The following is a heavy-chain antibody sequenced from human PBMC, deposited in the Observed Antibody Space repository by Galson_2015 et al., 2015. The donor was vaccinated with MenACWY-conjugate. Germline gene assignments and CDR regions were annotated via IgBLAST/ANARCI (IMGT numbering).Heavy chain of an antibody. V-gene: IGHV3-23*01. CDR2: ISGNGDVT. CDR3: AKSSGADYFDY. Sequence: SLRLSCAASGFTFSSYAMSWVRQAPGKGLEWVSGISGNGDVTYNADSVKGRFTISRDNSKNTLYLQMNSLRAEDTAVYYCAKSSGADYFDYWGQGTLVTVSS. J-gene: IGHJ4*02. CDR1: GFTFSSYA. D-gene: IGHD3-10*01.